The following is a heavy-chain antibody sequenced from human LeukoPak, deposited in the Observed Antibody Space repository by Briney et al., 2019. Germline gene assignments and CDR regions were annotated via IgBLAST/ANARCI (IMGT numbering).Heavy chain of an antibody. CDR3: ARGRFAPHRGEYYGMDV. CDR1: GDSVSSNSAA. D-gene: IGHD3-16*01. V-gene: IGHV6-1*01. J-gene: IGHJ6*02. Sequence: SQTLSLTCAISGDSVSSNSAAWTWIRQSPSRGLEWLGRTYYRSKWYNDYAVSVKSRITINLGTSKNQFSLHLISLTPDDTAVYYCARGRFAPHRGEYYGMDVWGQGTTVTVSS. CDR2: TYYRSKWYN.